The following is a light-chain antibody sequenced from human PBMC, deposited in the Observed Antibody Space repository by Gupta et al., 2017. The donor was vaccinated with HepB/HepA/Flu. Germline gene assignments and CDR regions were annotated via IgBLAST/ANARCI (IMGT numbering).Light chain of an antibody. CDR3: SSYTRSSTLVV. Sequence: QSALTQSASVSGSPGQSITISCTGTSSDVGGYNYVSWYQQHPGKAPKLMIYDVSNRPSGVSNRFSGSKSGNTASLTISGLQAEDEADYYCSSYTRSSTLVVFGGGTKLTVL. J-gene: IGLJ2*01. CDR2: DVS. V-gene: IGLV2-14*03. CDR1: SSDVGGYNY.